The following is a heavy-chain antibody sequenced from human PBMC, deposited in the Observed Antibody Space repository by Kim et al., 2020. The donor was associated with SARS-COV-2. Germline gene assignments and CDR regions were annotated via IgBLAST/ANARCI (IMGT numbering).Heavy chain of an antibody. V-gene: IGHV3-30*01. D-gene: IGHD5-18*01. Sequence: DPRNGRFTHSPDNSKNPLYLQMNSLRAEDTAVYYCASSWDTAMADDAFDIWGQGTMVTVSS. J-gene: IGHJ3*02. CDR3: ASSWDTAMADDAFDI.